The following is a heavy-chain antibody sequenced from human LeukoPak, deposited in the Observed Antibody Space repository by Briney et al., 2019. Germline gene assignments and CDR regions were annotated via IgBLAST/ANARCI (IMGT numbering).Heavy chain of an antibody. D-gene: IGHD3-22*01. Sequence: GASVKVSCKASGYTFTSYGISWVRQAPGQGLEWMGWISAYNGNTNYAQKLQGRVTMTTDTSTSTAYMELRSLRSDDTAVYYCARDRGRYYDSSGYYYGEDAFGIWGQGTMVTVSS. J-gene: IGHJ3*02. CDR3: ARDRGRYYDSSGYYYGEDAFGI. CDR2: ISAYNGNT. CDR1: GYTFTSYG. V-gene: IGHV1-18*01.